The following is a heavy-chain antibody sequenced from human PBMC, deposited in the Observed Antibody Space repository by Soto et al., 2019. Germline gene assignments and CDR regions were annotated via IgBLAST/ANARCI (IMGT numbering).Heavy chain of an antibody. J-gene: IGHJ4*02. CDR2: MPPNSGDT. CDR3: ARNLYNTGSFDH. V-gene: IGHV1-8*02. D-gene: IGHD1-20*01. Sequence: QVQLVQSGAEVKKPGASVKVSCKASGYTFTSYDINWVRQAPGQGLEWVGWMPPNSGDTGYAQTFQGRVTLTSDTSTSTAYMELSSLTSEDTAVYYCARNLYNTGSFDHWGQGTLVTVSS. CDR1: GYTFTSYD.